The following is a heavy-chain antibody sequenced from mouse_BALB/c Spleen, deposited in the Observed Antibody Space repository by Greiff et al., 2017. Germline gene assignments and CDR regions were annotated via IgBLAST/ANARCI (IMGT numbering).Heavy chain of an antibody. D-gene: IGHD1-1*01. Sequence: EVKLMESGGGLVKPGGSLKLSCAASGFTFSSYAMSWVRQSPEKRLEWVAEISSGGSYTYYPDTVTGRFTISRDNAKNTLYLEMSSLRSEDTAMYYCARDYYGSSPWYFDVWGAGTTVTVSS. J-gene: IGHJ1*01. CDR2: ISSGGSYT. CDR1: GFTFSSYA. V-gene: IGHV5-9-4*01. CDR3: ARDYYGSSPWYFDV.